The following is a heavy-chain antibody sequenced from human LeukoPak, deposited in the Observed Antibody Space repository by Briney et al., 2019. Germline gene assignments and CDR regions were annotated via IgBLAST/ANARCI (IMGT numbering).Heavy chain of an antibody. CDR2: ISAYNGNT. CDR3: ARGEYSSSWYAGDWLDP. J-gene: IGHJ5*02. D-gene: IGHD6-13*01. V-gene: IGHV1-18*01. Sequence: ASVKVSCKASGYTFTSYGISWVRQAPGQGLEWMGWISAYNGNTNYAQKLQGRVTMTTDTSTSTAYMELRSLRSDDTAVYYCARGEYSSSWYAGDWLDPWGQGTLVTVSS. CDR1: GYTFTSYG.